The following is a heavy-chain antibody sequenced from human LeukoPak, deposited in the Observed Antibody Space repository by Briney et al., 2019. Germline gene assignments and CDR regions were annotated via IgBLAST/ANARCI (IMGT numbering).Heavy chain of an antibody. J-gene: IGHJ6*03. V-gene: IGHV3-21*01. Sequence: PGGSLRLSCAASGFTFSSYSMNWVRQAPGKGLEWVSSISSSSSYIYYADSVKGRFTISRDNAKNSLYLQMNSLRAEDTAVYYCARVPDYGGNLYYYYYYMDVWGKGTAVTVSS. D-gene: IGHD4-23*01. CDR3: ARVPDYGGNLYYYYYYMDV. CDR1: GFTFSSYS. CDR2: ISSSSSYI.